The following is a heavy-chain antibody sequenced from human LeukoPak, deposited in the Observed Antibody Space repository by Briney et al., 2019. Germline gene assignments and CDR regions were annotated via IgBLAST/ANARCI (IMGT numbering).Heavy chain of an antibody. CDR2: SGTRSGTK. CDR3: LLQMTYGELSDPDF. Sequence: PGGSLRLSCAASGFTFSDYIMDWFRQAPGKGLEWVSSSGTRSGTKYYADSVMGRFTISRDSAMNSVSLQINSLRAEDTAVYYCLLQMTYGELSDPDFRGQGTLVTVSP. J-gene: IGHJ4*02. V-gene: IGHV3-21*01. CDR1: GFTFSDYI. D-gene: IGHD3-16*02.